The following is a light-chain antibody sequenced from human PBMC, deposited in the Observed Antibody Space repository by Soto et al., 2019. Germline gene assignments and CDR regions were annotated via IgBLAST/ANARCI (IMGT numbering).Light chain of an antibody. CDR2: GVS. V-gene: IGKV2-30*01. Sequence: VVMTQSPLSLPVTVGQPASISCRSSQSLVKSDGNTYLNWFQQRPGQSPRRLIYGVSNRASGVPDRFSGSGSGTDFTLTISRVAAEDVGIYYCLQGTHWPPTFGQGTKLEIK. CDR1: QSLVKSDGNTY. J-gene: IGKJ2*01. CDR3: LQGTHWPPT.